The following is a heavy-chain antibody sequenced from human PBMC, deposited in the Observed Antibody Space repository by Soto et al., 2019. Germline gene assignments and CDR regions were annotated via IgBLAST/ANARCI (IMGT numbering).Heavy chain of an antibody. J-gene: IGHJ5*02. V-gene: IGHV3-33*01. CDR2: IWYDGSNK. Sequence: QVQLVESGGGVVQPGRSLRLSCAASGFTFSSYGMHWVRQAPGKGLEWVAVIWYDGSNKYYADSVKGRFTISRDNSKNSLYLQMNSLRAEDTAVYYGARSDSSGWYGPWGQGTLVTVSS. CDR1: GFTFSSYG. CDR3: ARSDSSGWYGP. D-gene: IGHD6-19*01.